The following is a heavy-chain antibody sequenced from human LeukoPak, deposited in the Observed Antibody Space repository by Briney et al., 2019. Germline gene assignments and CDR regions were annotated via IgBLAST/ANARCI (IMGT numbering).Heavy chain of an antibody. V-gene: IGHV4-30-4*08. J-gene: IGHJ6*03. CDR2: IYYSGST. CDR3: ARVYYDILTGYYRNYYYYYMDV. CDR1: GGSISSGDYY. Sequence: SQTLSLTCTVSGGSISSGDYYWRWIRQPPGKGLEWIGYIYYSGSTYYNPSLKSRITISVDTNKNPFSLKLSSVTAADTAVYYCARVYYDILTGYYRNYYYYYMDVWGKGTTVTVSS. D-gene: IGHD3-9*01.